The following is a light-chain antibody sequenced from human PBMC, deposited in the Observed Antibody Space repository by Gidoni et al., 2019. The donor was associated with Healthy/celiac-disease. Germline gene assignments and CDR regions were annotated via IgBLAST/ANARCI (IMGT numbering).Light chain of an antibody. Sequence: SSELTQDPAVSVAFGQTVRITCKGDSLRSYYASWYQQKPGQAPVLVIYGKNNRPSGIPDRFSGSSSGNTASLTITGAQAEDEADYYCNSRDSSGNPPVVFGGGTKLTVL. CDR2: GKN. V-gene: IGLV3-19*01. J-gene: IGLJ2*01. CDR1: SLRSYY. CDR3: NSRDSSGNPPVV.